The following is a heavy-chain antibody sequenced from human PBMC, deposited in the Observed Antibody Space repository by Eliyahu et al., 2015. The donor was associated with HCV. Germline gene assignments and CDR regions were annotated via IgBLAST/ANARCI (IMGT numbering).Heavy chain of an antibody. Sequence: QVPLKESGPVLVKPTETVTLTCTVSXFSLSNAXXXVXXLXQPPGKALEWLAXIFSNDEKSYSTSLKSRLTISKDTSKSQVVLTMTNMDPVDTATYYCARSPVLRYFDWTDQYSGAFDYWGQGTLVTVSS. CDR2: IFSNDEK. CDR3: ARSPVLRYFDWTDQYSGAFDY. J-gene: IGHJ4*02. CDR1: XFSLSNAXXX. V-gene: IGHV2-26*01. D-gene: IGHD3-9*01.